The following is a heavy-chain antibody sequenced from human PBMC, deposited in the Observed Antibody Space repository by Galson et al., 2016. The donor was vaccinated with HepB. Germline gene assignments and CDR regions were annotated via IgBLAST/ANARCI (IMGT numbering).Heavy chain of an antibody. D-gene: IGHD3-3*01. J-gene: IGHJ6*02. Sequence: SLRLSCAASGFSFKNYDMHWVRQTTGKGLEWVSTIDAAGATYYLGSVKGRFAISRENAKNSLYLQMNSLRAEDTAIYYWARAYYDFVYGMDVWGQGTTVTISS. CDR2: IDAAGAT. CDR1: GFSFKNYD. V-gene: IGHV3-13*01. CDR3: ARAYYDFVYGMDV.